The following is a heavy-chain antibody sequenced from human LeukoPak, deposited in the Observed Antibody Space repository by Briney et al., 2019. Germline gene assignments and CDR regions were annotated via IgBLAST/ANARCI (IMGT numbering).Heavy chain of an antibody. V-gene: IGHV1-18*01. Sequence: GASVKVSCEASGYTFTSYGISWVRQAPGQGLEWMGWISAYNGNTNYAQKLQGRVTMTTDTSTSTAYMELRSLRSDDTAVYYCARGYCSSTSCPSYYYYGMDVWGQGTTVTVSS. CDR3: ARGYCSSTSCPSYYYYGMDV. CDR2: ISAYNGNT. D-gene: IGHD2-2*01. CDR1: GYTFTSYG. J-gene: IGHJ6*02.